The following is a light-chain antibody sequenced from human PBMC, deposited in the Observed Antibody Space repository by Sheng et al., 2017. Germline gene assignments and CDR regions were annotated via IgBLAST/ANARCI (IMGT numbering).Light chain of an antibody. CDR2: EVS. V-gene: IGLV2-8*01. J-gene: IGLJ3*02. CDR1: SSDVGGYNY. Sequence: QSALTQPPSASGSPGQSVTISCTGSSSDVGGYNYVSWYQQHPGKAPKLMIYEVSKRPSGVPDRFSGSKSGTSASLAITGLQADDEASYYCQSYDSSLSAWVFGGGTMLTVL. CDR3: QSYDSSLSAWV.